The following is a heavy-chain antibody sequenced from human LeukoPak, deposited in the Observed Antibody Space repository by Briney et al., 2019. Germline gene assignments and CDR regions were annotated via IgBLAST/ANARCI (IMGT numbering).Heavy chain of an antibody. D-gene: IGHD4-23*01. J-gene: IGHJ3*02. CDR3: AKDQILVVTLPHDAFDI. CDR2: INWNGGST. Sequence: PGGSLRLSCAASGFTFDDYGMSWVRQAPGKGLEWVSGINWNGGSTGYADSVKGRFTISRDNAKNSPYLQMNSLRAEDTAVYYCAKDQILVVTLPHDAFDIWGQGTMVTVSS. V-gene: IGHV3-20*04. CDR1: GFTFDDYG.